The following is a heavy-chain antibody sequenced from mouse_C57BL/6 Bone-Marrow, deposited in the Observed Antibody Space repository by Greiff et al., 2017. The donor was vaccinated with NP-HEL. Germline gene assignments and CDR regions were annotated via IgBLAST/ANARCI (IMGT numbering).Heavy chain of an antibody. V-gene: IGHV1-22*01. CDR1: GYTFTDYN. CDR3: ARSPSYYSNYVTFNFDY. J-gene: IGHJ2*01. D-gene: IGHD2-5*01. CDR2: INPNNGGT. Sequence: EVQLQQSGPELVKPGASVKMSCKASGYTFTDYNMHWVKQSHGKSLEWIGYINPNNGGTSYNQKFKGKATLTVNKSSSTAYMELRSLTSEDSAVYYCARSPSYYSNYVTFNFDYWGQGTTLTVSS.